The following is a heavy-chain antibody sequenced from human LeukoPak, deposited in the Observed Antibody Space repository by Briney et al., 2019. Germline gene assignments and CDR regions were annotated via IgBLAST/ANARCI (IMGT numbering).Heavy chain of an antibody. CDR1: GGTFSSYA. V-gene: IGHV1-69*05. J-gene: IGHJ6*03. CDR3: ARDLGPYSGSYYSYYYMDV. CDR2: IIPIFGTA. D-gene: IGHD1-26*01. Sequence: SVKVSCKASGGTFSSYAISWVRQAPGQGLEWMGRIIPIFGTANYAQKLQGRVTMTTDASTSTAYMELRSLTSDDTAVYYCARDLGPYSGSYYSYYYMDVWGKGTTVTVSS.